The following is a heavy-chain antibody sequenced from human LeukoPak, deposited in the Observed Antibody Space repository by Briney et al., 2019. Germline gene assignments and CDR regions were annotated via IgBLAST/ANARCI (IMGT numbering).Heavy chain of an antibody. CDR2: IIPIFGTA. CDR1: GGTFSSYA. Sequence: SVRVSCKASGGTFSSYAISWVRQAPGQGLEWMGGIIPIFGTANYAQKFQGRVTITTDESTSTAYMELSSLRSEDTAVYYCARGPADSYYFDYWGQGTLVTVSS. D-gene: IGHD4-11*01. CDR3: ARGPADSYYFDY. J-gene: IGHJ4*02. V-gene: IGHV1-69*05.